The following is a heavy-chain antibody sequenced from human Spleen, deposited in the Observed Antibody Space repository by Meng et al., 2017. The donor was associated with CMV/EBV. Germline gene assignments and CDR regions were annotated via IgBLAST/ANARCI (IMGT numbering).Heavy chain of an antibody. J-gene: IGHJ3*02. D-gene: IGHD6-6*01. CDR2: INPSGGST. CDR3: ARVSSGSSSPLI. Sequence: ASVKVSCKASGYYFTDYYIHWVRQAPGQGLEWMGMINPSGGSTHYAQKFQGRVTITRNTSISTAYMELSSLRSDDTAVYYCARVSSGSSSPLIWGQGTMVTVSS. CDR1: GYYFTDYY. V-gene: IGHV1-46*01.